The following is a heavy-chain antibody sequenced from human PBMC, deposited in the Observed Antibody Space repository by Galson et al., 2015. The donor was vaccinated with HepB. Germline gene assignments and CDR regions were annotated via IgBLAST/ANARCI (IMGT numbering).Heavy chain of an antibody. CDR1: GFTFRSYG. CDR3: SRGSSSWDFDY. J-gene: IGHJ4*02. V-gene: IGHV3-33*01. CDR2: TWYDGSNK. D-gene: IGHD6-13*01. Sequence: SLRLSCAASGFTFRSYGMHWVRQAPGKGLEWVAVTWYDGSNKYYADSVKGRFTIPRDNSKNTLFLHMSSLRAEDTAVYYCSRGSSSWDFDYWGQGTLVTVSS.